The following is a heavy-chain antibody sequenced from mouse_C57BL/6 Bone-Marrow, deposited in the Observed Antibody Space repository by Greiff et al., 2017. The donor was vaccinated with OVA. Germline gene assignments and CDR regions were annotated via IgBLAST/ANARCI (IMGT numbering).Heavy chain of an antibody. CDR3: ARIAYLSYYSNYEWYFDV. V-gene: IGHV8-8*01. J-gene: IGHJ1*03. CDR2: TWCDDAK. Sequence: QVTLKVSGPGILQPSQTLSLTCSFSGFSLSTFGMGVGWIRQPSGKGLEWLAHTWCDDAKYYTPALKSRLTSSKDTSKNQVYLKTANVDTADTATYYCARIAYLSYYSNYEWYFDVWGTGTTVTVSS. D-gene: IGHD2-5*01. CDR1: GFSLSTFGMG.